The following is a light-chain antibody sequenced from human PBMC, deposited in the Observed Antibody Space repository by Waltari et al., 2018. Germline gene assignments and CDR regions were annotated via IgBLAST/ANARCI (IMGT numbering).Light chain of an antibody. Sequence: EIVLTQSPATLSLSPGERATLTCRASQNLSSYFAWYQQKPGQPHRLLIYDASKRAAVIPARFRGTGSGTDFTLTISSLEPEDFVVAYCQQRSNWPLTFGGGTKVEI. CDR3: QQRSNWPLT. CDR2: DAS. J-gene: IGKJ4*01. V-gene: IGKV3-11*01. CDR1: QNLSSY.